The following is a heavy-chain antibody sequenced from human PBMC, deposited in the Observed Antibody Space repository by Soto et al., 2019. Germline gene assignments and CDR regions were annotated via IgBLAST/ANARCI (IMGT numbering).Heavy chain of an antibody. Sequence: PGESLKISCKGSGYSFTSYWIGWVRQMPGKGLEWMGIIYPGDSDTRYSPSFQGQVTISADKSISTAYLQWSSLKASDTAMYYCARHLFSDRLRVYYYYGMDVWGQGTTVTVSS. CDR1: GYSFTSYW. V-gene: IGHV5-51*01. CDR3: ARHLFSDRLRVYYYYGMDV. J-gene: IGHJ6*02. D-gene: IGHD2-15*01. CDR2: IYPGDSDT.